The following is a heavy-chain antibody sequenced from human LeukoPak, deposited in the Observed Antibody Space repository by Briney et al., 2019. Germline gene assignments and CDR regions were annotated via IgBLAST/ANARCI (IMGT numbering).Heavy chain of an antibody. CDR3: ARGRIVGATGSWFDP. Sequence: SETLSLTCTVSGGSISSSSYYWGWIRQPPGKGLEWIGSIYYSGSTYYNPSLKSRVTISVDTSKNQFSLKLSSVTAADTAVYYCARGRIVGATGSWFDPWGQGTLVTVPS. D-gene: IGHD1-26*01. V-gene: IGHV4-39*01. CDR1: GGSISSSSYY. CDR2: IYYSGST. J-gene: IGHJ5*02.